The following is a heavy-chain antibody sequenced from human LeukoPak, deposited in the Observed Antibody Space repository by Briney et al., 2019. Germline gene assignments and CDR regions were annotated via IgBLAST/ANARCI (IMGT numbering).Heavy chain of an antibody. J-gene: IGHJ4*02. CDR3: ARSVSGSSWYATSDY. D-gene: IGHD6-13*01. V-gene: IGHV1-46*01. Sequence: ASVKVSCKASGYTFTNYYMHWVRKAPGQGLEWMGIINPSGGSTSYTQKFQGRISMTRDTSTNTVYMELSSLKSDDTAVYYCARSVSGSSWYATSDYWGQGTLVTVSS. CDR1: GYTFTNYY. CDR2: INPSGGST.